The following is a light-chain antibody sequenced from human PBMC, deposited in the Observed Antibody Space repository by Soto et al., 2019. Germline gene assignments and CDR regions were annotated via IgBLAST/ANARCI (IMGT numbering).Light chain of an antibody. CDR3: TSYTSSCTLV. J-gene: IGLJ3*02. CDR2: EVT. CDR1: NSDVGGYNY. V-gene: IGLV2-14*01. Sequence: QSALTQPASVSGSPGQSITISCTGTNSDVGGYNYVSWYQHHPGKAPKLMIYEVTNRPSGVSDRFSGSKSGNTASLTISGLQAEDEADYSCTSYTSSCTLVFGGGTKLTVL.